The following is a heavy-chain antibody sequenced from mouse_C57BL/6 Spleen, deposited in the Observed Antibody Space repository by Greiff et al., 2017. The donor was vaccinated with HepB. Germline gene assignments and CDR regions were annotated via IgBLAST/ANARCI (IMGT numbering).Heavy chain of an antibody. CDR3: ARRPAYYFDY. V-gene: IGHV5-17*01. CDR1: GFTFSDYG. Sequence: EVKVVESGGGLVKPGGSLKLSCAASGFTFSDYGMHWVRQAPEKGLEWVAYISSGSSTIYYADTVKGRFTISRDNAKNTLFLQMTSLRSEDTAMYYCARRPAYYFDYWGQGTTLTVSS. J-gene: IGHJ2*01. CDR2: ISSGSSTI.